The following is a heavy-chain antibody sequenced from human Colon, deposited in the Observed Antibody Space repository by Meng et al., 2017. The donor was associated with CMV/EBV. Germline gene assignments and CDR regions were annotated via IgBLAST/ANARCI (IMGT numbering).Heavy chain of an antibody. V-gene: IGHV3-23*01. CDR2: ISGSGRAV. J-gene: IGHJ4*02. Sequence: GGSLRLSCAASGFTFSSYSMNWVRQAPGKGHEYVSTISGSGRAVDYSDFVKGRFTVSRDNSKNTLYLQMDSLRPEDTAVYYCGKDSGGYCSGGRCVITDWGQGLLVTVSS. CDR1: GFTFSSYS. D-gene: IGHD2-15*01. CDR3: GKDSGGYCSGGRCVITD.